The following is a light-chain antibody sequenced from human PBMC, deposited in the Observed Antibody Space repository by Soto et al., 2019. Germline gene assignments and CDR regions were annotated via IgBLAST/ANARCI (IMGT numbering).Light chain of an antibody. J-gene: IGLJ1*01. V-gene: IGLV1-40*01. CDR1: SSNIGAGYD. Sequence: QSVLTQPPSVSGAPGQRVTISCTGSSSNIGAGYDVHWYQQVPGTAPKLLISGNTNRPSGVPDRFSGSKSGTSASLAITGLQAEDEADYYCQSYYSSVRVYNYVFGTGTQVTVL. CDR3: QSYYSSVRVYNYV. CDR2: GNT.